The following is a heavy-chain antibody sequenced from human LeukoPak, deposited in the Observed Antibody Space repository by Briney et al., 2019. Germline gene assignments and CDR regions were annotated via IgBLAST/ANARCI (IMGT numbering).Heavy chain of an antibody. J-gene: IGHJ3*02. CDR1: GFTFSSYE. V-gene: IGHV3-21*01. CDR3: ARDGGTMIHAFDI. D-gene: IGHD3-22*01. CDR2: ISSSSSYI. Sequence: SGGSLRLSCAASGFTFSSYEMNWVRQAPGKGLEWVSSISSSSSYIYYADSVKGRFTISRDNAKNSLYLQMNSLRAEDTAVYYCARDGGTMIHAFDIWGQGTMVTVSS.